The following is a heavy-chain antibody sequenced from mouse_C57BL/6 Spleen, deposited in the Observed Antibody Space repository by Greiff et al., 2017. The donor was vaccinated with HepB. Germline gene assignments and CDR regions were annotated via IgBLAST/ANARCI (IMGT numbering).Heavy chain of an antibody. V-gene: IGHV5-6*01. J-gene: IGHJ4*01. Sequence: EVKLMESGGDLVKPGGSLKLSCAASGFTFSSYGMSWVRQTPDKRLEWVATISSGGSYTYYPDSVKGRFTISRDNAKNTLYLQMSSLKSEDTAMYYCARYPDSSGYDYAMDYWGQGTSVTVSS. CDR2: ISSGGSYT. D-gene: IGHD3-2*02. CDR1: GFTFSSYG. CDR3: ARYPDSSGYDYAMDY.